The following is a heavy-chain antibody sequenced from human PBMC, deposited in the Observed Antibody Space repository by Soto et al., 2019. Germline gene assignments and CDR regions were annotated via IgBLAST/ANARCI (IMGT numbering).Heavy chain of an antibody. J-gene: IGHJ4*02. CDR2: INPSGGST. V-gene: IGHV1-46*01. CDR1: GYTFTSYY. D-gene: IGHD3-22*01. Sequence: ASVKVSCKASGYTFTSYYMHWVRQAPGQGLEWMGIINPSGGSTSYAQKFQGRVTMTRDTSTSTVCMELSSLRSEDTAVYYCARDFAPHLGRIPTYDSSCYYAFGYWGQGTLVTVSS. CDR3: ARDFAPHLGRIPTYDSSCYYAFGY.